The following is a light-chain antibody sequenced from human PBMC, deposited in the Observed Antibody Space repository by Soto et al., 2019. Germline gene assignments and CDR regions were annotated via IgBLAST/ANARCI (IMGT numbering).Light chain of an antibody. J-gene: IGKJ1*01. CDR2: AAS. Sequence: DIQMTQSPSSLSASVGDRVTITCRASQSISTYLHWYQQKPGKAPNLLIYAASTLQSGVPSRFSGSGSGTDFTLTISSLQPEDFAAYYCQQSYDMPWTFGQGTKVDIK. V-gene: IGKV1-39*01. CDR1: QSISTY. CDR3: QQSYDMPWT.